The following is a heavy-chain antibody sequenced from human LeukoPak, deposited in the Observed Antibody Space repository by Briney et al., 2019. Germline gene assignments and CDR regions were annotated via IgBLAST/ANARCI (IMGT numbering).Heavy chain of an antibody. Sequence: QTGGSLRLYCAASGFTFSSYWMHWVRQAPGKGLVWVSRINSDGSSTNYADSVKGRFTISRDNAKNTLYLQMNSLRAEDTAIYYCARDRAADRDGMDVWGKGTTVTVSS. CDR3: ARDRAADRDGMDV. CDR2: INSDGSST. J-gene: IGHJ6*04. V-gene: IGHV3-74*01. CDR1: GFTFSSYW.